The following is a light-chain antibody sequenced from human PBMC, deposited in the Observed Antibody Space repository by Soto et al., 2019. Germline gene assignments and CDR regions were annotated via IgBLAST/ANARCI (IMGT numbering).Light chain of an antibody. CDR1: QIVSSH. Sequence: IVMTQSPATLSVSPGARATLACRASQIVSSHLAWYQQKPGQSPTLLIYGASTRATGIPARFSGSGSGTEFTLTISSLQSEDFAVYYCQQYNNWPPWTFGQGTKVDIK. CDR3: QQYNNWPPWT. V-gene: IGKV3-15*01. CDR2: GAS. J-gene: IGKJ1*01.